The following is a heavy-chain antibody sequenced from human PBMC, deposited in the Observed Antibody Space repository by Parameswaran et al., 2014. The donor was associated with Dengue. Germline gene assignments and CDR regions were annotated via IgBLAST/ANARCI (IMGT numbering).Heavy chain of an antibody. CDR2: ISPSSGST. V-gene: IGHV1-46*01. D-gene: IGHD5-24*01. J-gene: IGHJ6*02. CDR3: ARDQRRGLDDYYYGLTS. Sequence: WVRQAPGQGLEWMGIISPSSGSTTYSQKFQGRVTMTTDRATSTVYMEVGSLTSEDTAVYFCARDQRRGLDDYYYGLTSGAKGPRSPSP.